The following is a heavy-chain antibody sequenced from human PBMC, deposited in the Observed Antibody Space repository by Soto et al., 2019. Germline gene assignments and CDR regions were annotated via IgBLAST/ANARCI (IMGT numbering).Heavy chain of an antibody. CDR2: IYHSGST. CDR3: ARALYYDFWSGYFDY. Sequence: SETLSLTCAVSGGSISSGGYSWSWIRQPPGKGLEWIGYIYHSGSTYYNPSLKSRVTISVDRSKNQFSLKLSSVTAADTAVYYCARALYYDFWSGYFDYWGQGTLVTVSS. J-gene: IGHJ4*02. CDR1: GGSISSGGYS. V-gene: IGHV4-30-2*01. D-gene: IGHD3-3*01.